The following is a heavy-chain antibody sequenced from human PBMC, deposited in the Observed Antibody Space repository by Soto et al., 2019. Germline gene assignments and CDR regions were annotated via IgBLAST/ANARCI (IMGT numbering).Heavy chain of an antibody. D-gene: IGHD4-17*01. CDR3: AKRADFRDYGDYYGDYYYYYMDV. CDR2: ISGSGGST. Sequence: GSLRLSCAASGFTFSSYAMSWVRQAPGKGLEWVSAISGSGGSTYYADSVKGRFTISRDNSKNTLYLQMNSLRAEDTAVYYCAKRADFRDYGDYYGDYYYYYMDVWGKGTTVTVSS. CDR1: GFTFSSYA. J-gene: IGHJ6*03. V-gene: IGHV3-23*01.